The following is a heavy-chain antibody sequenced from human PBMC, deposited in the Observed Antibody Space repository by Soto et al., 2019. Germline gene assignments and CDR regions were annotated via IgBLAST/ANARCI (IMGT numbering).Heavy chain of an antibody. CDR1: GLIFSDYH. Sequence: EVQLVESGGGLVQPGGSLRLSCAASGLIFSDYHMDWVRQAPGKGLEWVGRIRRKANSYTTEYAASVKGRFTISRDDSKNSLYLPMNSLKSDDTAVYYCAMLGGCSRGSSGMDVWGQGTTVTVSS. D-gene: IGHD2-15*01. CDR2: IRRKANSYTT. V-gene: IGHV3-72*01. J-gene: IGHJ6*02. CDR3: AMLGGCSRGSSGMDV.